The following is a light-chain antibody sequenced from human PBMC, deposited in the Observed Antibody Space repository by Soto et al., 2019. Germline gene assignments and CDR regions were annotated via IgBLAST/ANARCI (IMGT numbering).Light chain of an antibody. V-gene: IGKV2-28*01. J-gene: IGKJ4*01. CDR3: MQALQTPLT. CDR2: LGF. CDR1: QSLLHSNGYNY. Sequence: DIVMTQSPLSLPVTPGEPASISCRSSQSLLHSNGYNYLDWYLQKPGQSPQVLIYLGFTRASGVPDRFSGSGSGTDFTLKISRVEAEDVRVYYCMQALQTPLTFGGGTKVEIK.